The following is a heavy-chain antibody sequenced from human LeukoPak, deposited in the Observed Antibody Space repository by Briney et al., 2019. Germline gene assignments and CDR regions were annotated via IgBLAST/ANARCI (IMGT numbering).Heavy chain of an antibody. V-gene: IGHV3-21*01. CDR3: AKDSIVVVTAIAFLDY. Sequence: GGSLRLSCAASGFTFSSYSMNWVRQAPGKGLEWVSSISSSSSYIYYADSVRGRFTISRDNAKNSLYLQMNSLRAEDTAVYYCAKDSIVVVTAIAFLDYWGQGTLVTVSS. J-gene: IGHJ4*02. CDR2: ISSSSSYI. D-gene: IGHD2-21*02. CDR1: GFTFSSYS.